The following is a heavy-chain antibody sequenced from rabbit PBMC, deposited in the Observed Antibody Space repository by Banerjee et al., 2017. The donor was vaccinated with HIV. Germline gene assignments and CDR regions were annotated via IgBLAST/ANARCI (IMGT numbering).Heavy chain of an antibody. CDR2: IAGSSSSFT. D-gene: IGHD1-1*01. CDR1: GFDFSSYG. J-gene: IGHJ2*01. CDR3: ARNYVNAFDP. Sequence: QEQLVESGGGLVQPGGSLKLSCKASGFDFSSYGVSWVRQAPGKGLEWISCIAGSSSSFTYSATWAKGRFTCSKTSSTTVTLQMTSLTVADTATYFCARNYVNAFDPWGQGTLVTVS. V-gene: IGHV1S45*01.